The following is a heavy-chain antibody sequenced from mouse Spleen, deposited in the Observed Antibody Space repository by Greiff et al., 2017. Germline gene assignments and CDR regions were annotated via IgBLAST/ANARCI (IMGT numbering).Heavy chain of an antibody. CDR2: ISGGGGNT. Sequence: EVKLQESGGGLVKPGGSLKLSCAASGFTFSSYTMSWVRQTPEKRLEWVATISGGGGNTYYPDSVKGRFTISRDNAKNTLYLQMSSLRSEDTALYYCARHANYYGSSYGYAMDYWGQGTSVTVSS. CDR1: GFTFSSYT. V-gene: IGHV5-9*01. J-gene: IGHJ4*01. CDR3: ARHANYYGSSYGYAMDY. D-gene: IGHD1-1*01.